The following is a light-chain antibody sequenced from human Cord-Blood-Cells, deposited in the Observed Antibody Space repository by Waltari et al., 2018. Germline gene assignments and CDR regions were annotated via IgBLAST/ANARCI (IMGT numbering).Light chain of an antibody. CDR2: EVS. J-gene: IGLJ2*01. Sequence: QSALTQPPSVSGSPGQAVTISCTGTSSDVGSHNRVSWYQQPPGTVPKLMIYEVSNRPSGVPDRFAGSNSGNTASLTISGLQAEDEADYYCSSYTSSSTLVFGGGTKLTVL. V-gene: IGLV2-18*02. CDR1: SSDVGSHNR. CDR3: SSYTSSSTLV.